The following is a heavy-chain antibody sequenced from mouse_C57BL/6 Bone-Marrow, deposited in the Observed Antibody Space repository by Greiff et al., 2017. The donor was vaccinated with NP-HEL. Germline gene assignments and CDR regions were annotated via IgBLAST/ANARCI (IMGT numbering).Heavy chain of an antibody. CDR2: ISSGGSYT. D-gene: IGHD2-2*01. CDR1: GFTFSSYG. Sequence: EVKLVESGGDLVKPGGSLKLSCAASGFTFSSYGMSWVRQTPDKRLEWVATISSGGSYTYYPDSVKGRFTISRDNAKNTMYLQMSSLTSEDTAMYYCASPYGYDVAWFAYWGQGTLVTVSA. J-gene: IGHJ3*01. CDR3: ASPYGYDVAWFAY. V-gene: IGHV5-6*01.